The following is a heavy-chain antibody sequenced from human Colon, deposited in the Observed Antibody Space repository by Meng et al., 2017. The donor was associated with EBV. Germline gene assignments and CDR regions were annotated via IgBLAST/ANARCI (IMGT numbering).Heavy chain of an antibody. CDR3: AKVLRLIGDDFFDY. Sequence: QVHLVASGGGVVQPGGSLRLSCAASGFTLTNYGMHWVRQAPGKGLEWLAFLRYDESKIHYADSVKGRFTISRDSSKSTLYLQMNSLTAEDTAIYYCAKVLRLIGDDFFDYWGQGTVVTVSS. J-gene: IGHJ4*02. D-gene: IGHD2-21*01. CDR2: LRYDESKI. CDR1: GFTLTNYG. V-gene: IGHV3-30*02.